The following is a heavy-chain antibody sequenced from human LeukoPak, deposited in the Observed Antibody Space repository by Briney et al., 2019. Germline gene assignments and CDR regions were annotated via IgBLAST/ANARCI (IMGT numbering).Heavy chain of an antibody. CDR1: GFTFDDYG. J-gene: IGHJ4*02. V-gene: IGHV3-23*01. CDR2: ISGSGGST. D-gene: IGHD3-10*01. CDR3: AKDIGSYYDY. Sequence: GGSLRLSCAASGFTFDDYGMSWVRQGPGKGLEWVSAISGSGGSTYYADSVKGRFTISRDNSKNTLYLEMNSLRAEDTAVYYCAKDIGSYYDYWGQGILVTVSS.